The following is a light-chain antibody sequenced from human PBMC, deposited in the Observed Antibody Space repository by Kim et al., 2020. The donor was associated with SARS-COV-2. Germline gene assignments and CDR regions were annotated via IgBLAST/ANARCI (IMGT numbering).Light chain of an antibody. J-gene: IGLJ1*01. CDR1: RSDVGAYKY. V-gene: IGLV2-14*04. Sequence: GQSLTISCTGTRSDVGAYKYVSWYQQHPGKAPELMIFDVSERPSGISNRFSGSKSGNTASLTISGLQAEDEADYYCSSYARSSSYVFGTGTKVTVL. CDR3: SSYARSSSYV. CDR2: DVS.